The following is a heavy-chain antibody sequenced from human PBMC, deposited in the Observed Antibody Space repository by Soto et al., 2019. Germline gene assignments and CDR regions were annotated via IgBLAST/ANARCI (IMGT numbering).Heavy chain of an antibody. CDR3: AGEEDYGDYVVDY. D-gene: IGHD4-17*01. CDR1: GGTFSSYT. CDR2: IIPILGIA. V-gene: IGHV1-69*08. Sequence: QVQLVQSGAEVKKPGSSVKVSCKASGGTFSSYTISWVRQAPGQGLEWMGRIIPILGIANYAQKFQGRVTITAEKSTSTAYMEQSSLRSEDTAVYYCAGEEDYGDYVVDYWGQGTLVTVSS. J-gene: IGHJ4*02.